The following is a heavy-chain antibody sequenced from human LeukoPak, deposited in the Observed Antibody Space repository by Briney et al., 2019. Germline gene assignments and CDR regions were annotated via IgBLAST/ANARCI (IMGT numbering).Heavy chain of an antibody. J-gene: IGHJ4*02. CDR2: IYYSGST. CDR1: GGSISSYY. CDR3: AREYFKPPGAYYFDY. D-gene: IGHD2-8*01. Sequence: SETLSLTCTVSGGSISSYYWSWIRQPAGKGLEWIGYIYYSGSTNYNPSLKSRVTISVDTSKNQFSLKLSSVTAADTAVYYCAREYFKPPGAYYFDYWGQGTLVTVSS. V-gene: IGHV4-59*01.